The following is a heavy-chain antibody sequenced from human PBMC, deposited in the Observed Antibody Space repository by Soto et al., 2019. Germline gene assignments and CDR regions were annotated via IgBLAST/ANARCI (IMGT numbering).Heavy chain of an antibody. Sequence: ASVKVSCKASQYTFTSYDIFWVRQSPGRGLEWMGWIKTDSGDTHYAQNFQGRVTMTRDTSISIAYMELNNLISDDTAVYYCARRSSTYLNEVIYDPWGQGTLVTVSS. V-gene: IGHV1-2*02. CDR1: QYTFTSYD. CDR3: ARRSSTYLNEVIYDP. D-gene: IGHD2-2*01. CDR2: IKTDSGDT. J-gene: IGHJ5*02.